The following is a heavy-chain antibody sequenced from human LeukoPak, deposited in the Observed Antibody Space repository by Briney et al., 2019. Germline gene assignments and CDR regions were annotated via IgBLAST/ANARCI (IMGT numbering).Heavy chain of an antibody. D-gene: IGHD2-21*02. J-gene: IGHJ4*02. CDR1: GVSISSGGYS. CDR2: IYHSGST. CDR3: ARRTAGAIDY. V-gene: IGHV4-30-2*01. Sequence: ASETLSLTCAVSGVSISSGGYSWSWIRQPPGKGLEWIGYIYHSGSTYYNPSLKSRVTVSVDRSKNQFSLKLSSVTAADTAVYYCARRTAGAIDYWGQGTLVTVSS.